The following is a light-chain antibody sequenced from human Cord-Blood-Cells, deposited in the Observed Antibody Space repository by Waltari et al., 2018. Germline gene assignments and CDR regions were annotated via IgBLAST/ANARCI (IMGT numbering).Light chain of an antibody. J-gene: IGKJ4*01. CDR2: GAS. CDR1: QSVSSN. Sequence: EIVMPQSPATLSVSPGERATLSCRASQSVSSNLVWYQQKPGQAPRLLIYGASTRATGIPARFSGSGSGTEFTLTISSLQSEDFAVYYCQQYNNWPALTFGGGTKVEIK. CDR3: QQYNNWPALT. V-gene: IGKV3-15*01.